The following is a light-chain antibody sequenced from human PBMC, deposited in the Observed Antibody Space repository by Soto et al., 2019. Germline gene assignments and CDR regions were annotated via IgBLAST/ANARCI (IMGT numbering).Light chain of an antibody. CDR2: KIS. J-gene: IGKJ3*01. Sequence: DIVLTQAPLSSPVTLGQPASISCRSSQSLVHSYGNKYLSWLHQRPGQPPRLLIYKISKRFSGVPDRVSGSGAGTDFTLTITRVEAEDVVVYYCLQATHSPWAFGQGTKVDLK. V-gene: IGKV2-24*01. CDR1: QSLVHSYGNKY. CDR3: LQATHSPWA.